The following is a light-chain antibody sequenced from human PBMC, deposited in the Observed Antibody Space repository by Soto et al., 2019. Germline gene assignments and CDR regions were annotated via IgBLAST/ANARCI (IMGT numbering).Light chain of an antibody. V-gene: IGKV3-15*01. CDR1: QTVRSY. CDR3: QQYNNWPLWT. CDR2: DTS. Sequence: TVLTQSPATLSLSPGERATLSCWASQTVRSYLAWYQQKPGQAPRLLIYDTSTRATGVPARFTGSGSGTEFTLTISSLQSEDFAVYYCQQYNNWPLWTFGQGTKV. J-gene: IGKJ1*01.